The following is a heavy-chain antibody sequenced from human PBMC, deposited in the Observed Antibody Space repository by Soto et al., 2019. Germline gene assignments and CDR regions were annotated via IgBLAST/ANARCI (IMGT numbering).Heavy chain of an antibody. V-gene: IGHV1-46*01. CDR3: ARGEGYSYGVPSGYGMDV. D-gene: IGHD5-18*01. CDR1: GYTFTSYY. Sequence: QVQLVQSGAEVKKPGASVKVSCKASGYTFTSYYMHWLRQAPGQGLEWMGIINPSGGSTSYAQKFKGRVTMTRDTSTSTVYMELSSLRSEDTAVYYCARGEGYSYGVPSGYGMDVWGQGTTVTVSS. CDR2: INPSGGST. J-gene: IGHJ6*02.